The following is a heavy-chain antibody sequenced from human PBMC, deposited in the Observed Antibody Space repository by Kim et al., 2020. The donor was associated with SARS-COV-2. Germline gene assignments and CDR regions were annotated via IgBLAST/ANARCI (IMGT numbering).Heavy chain of an antibody. CDR3: AKEPAARLNWFDP. D-gene: IGHD6-6*01. Sequence: YADSVKGRFTISRDNSKNTLYLQMNSLRAEDTAVYYCAKEPAARLNWFDPWGQGTLVTVSS. J-gene: IGHJ5*02. V-gene: IGHV3-23*01.